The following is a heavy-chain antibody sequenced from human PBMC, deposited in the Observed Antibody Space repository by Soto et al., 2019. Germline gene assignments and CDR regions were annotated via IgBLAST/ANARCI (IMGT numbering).Heavy chain of an antibody. J-gene: IGHJ5*02. CDR1: GDSVSSNSAA. Sequence: PSQTRSLTCAISGDSVSSNSAAWDWIRQSPSRGREWLGRTSYRSKWYNDYAVSVKSRITINPDTSKNQVSLQLNSVTPEDTAFHSCVKTPASGTIDPGGQGILVPGSS. CDR3: VKTPASGTIDP. CDR2: TSYRSKWYN. V-gene: IGHV6-1*01. D-gene: IGHD6-13*01.